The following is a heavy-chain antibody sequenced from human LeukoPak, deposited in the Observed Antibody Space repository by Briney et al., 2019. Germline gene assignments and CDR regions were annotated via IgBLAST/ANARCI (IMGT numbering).Heavy chain of an antibody. J-gene: IGHJ4*02. Sequence: GASVKVSCQASGYTFTNYGISWVRQAPGQGLEWMGWINVYNGNTNYAQKLQGRVTMTTDTSTSTTYMELRSLRSDDTAVYYCARGYDILTGPDYWGQGTLVTVSS. CDR2: INVYNGNT. CDR3: ARGYDILTGPDY. D-gene: IGHD3-9*01. CDR1: GYTFTNYG. V-gene: IGHV1-18*01.